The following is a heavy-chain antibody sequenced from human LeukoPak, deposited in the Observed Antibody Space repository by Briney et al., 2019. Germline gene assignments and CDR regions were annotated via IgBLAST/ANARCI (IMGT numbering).Heavy chain of an antibody. CDR3: ARHRNSGYDNLDAFDN. J-gene: IGHJ3*02. V-gene: IGHV5-51*01. CDR1: GYSFTSYW. D-gene: IGHD5-12*01. CDR2: IYPGDSDT. Sequence: GESLKISCKGSGYSFTSYWIGWVRQMPGKGLEWMGIIYPGDSDTRYSPSFQGQVTISADKSISTAYLQWSSLKASDTAMYYCARHRNSGYDNLDAFDNWGQGTMVTVSS.